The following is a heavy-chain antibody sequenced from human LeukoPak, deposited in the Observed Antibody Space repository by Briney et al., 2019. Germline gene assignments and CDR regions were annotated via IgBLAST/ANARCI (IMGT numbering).Heavy chain of an antibody. V-gene: IGHV3-9*01. CDR1: GFTVSGTY. J-gene: IGHJ4*02. Sequence: PGGSLRLSRAASGFTVSGTYMSWVRHAPGEGLEWVSGISWNSGSIGYADSVKGRFTISRDNAKNSLYLQMNSLRAEDTDLYYCVKDIGFSFLPGSGWFDYWGQGTLVTVSS. CDR3: VKDIGFSFLPGSGWFDY. CDR2: ISWNSGSI. D-gene: IGHD6-19*01.